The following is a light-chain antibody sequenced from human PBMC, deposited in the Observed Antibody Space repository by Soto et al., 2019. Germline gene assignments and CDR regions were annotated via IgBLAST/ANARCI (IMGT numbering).Light chain of an antibody. Sequence: QSVLTQPTSASGTPGQTVTISCSGRFYNIGSNFIYWYQQLPGTAPKLLIYRNNERPSGVPDRFSASKSGTSASLAISGLRSEDEADYHCAAWYDSLSGVVFGGGSKVTVL. CDR2: RNN. CDR1: FYNIGSNF. CDR3: AAWYDSLSGVV. V-gene: IGLV1-47*01. J-gene: IGLJ3*02.